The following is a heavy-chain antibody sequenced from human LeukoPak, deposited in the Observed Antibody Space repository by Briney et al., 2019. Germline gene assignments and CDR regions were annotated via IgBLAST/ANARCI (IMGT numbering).Heavy chain of an antibody. V-gene: IGHV3-15*01. CDR2: FKSKTNGGTT. Sequence: GGSLRLSCAASGFTFSNAWMNWVRQAPGEGLEWVGLFKSKTNGGTTDCAAPVKGRFTMSRDDSENTLYLQMNNLKTEDTAVYYCVTETSGSFHYWGQGTLVTVSS. CDR3: VTETSGSFHY. J-gene: IGHJ4*02. CDR1: GFTFSNAW. D-gene: IGHD3-10*01.